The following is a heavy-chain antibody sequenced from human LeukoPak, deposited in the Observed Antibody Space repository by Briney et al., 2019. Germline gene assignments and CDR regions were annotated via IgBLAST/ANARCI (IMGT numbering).Heavy chain of an antibody. Sequence: GGSLRLSCAASGFTFSSYAMSWVRQAPGKGLEWVSVISGSGGSTYYADSMKGRFTISRDNSKNTLYLQVNSLRAEDTAVYYCAKDGYYYDSCAYFDYWGQGILVTVSS. D-gene: IGHD3-22*01. CDR3: AKDGYYYDSCAYFDY. CDR1: GFTFSSYA. V-gene: IGHV3-23*01. CDR2: ISGSGGST. J-gene: IGHJ4*02.